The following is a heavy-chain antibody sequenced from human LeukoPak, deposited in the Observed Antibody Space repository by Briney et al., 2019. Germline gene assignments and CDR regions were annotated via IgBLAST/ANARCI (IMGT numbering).Heavy chain of an antibody. D-gene: IGHD1-26*01. Sequence: GGSLRLSCAASGFTVSSNYMSWVRQAPGKGLEWASIIYSGGSTFYADSVKGRFTISRDNSKNALYLQMNSLRAEDTAVYYCARGGSYLSAFDIWGQGTMVTVSS. V-gene: IGHV3-53*01. CDR3: ARGGSYLSAFDI. J-gene: IGHJ3*02. CDR2: IYSGGST. CDR1: GFTVSSNY.